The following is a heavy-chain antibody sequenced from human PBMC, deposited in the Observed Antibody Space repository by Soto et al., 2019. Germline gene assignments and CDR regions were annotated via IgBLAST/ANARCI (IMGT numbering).Heavy chain of an antibody. D-gene: IGHD2-15*01. CDR1: GGSITDYY. Sequence: QVHLQASGPGLVKPSETLSLTCTVSGGSITDYYWSWIRQPPGKGLEWIGYVSYSDITNYNPPLKSRVHKSVDTSRSQFSLKLNSVTAADTAVYYCALAGPLDYWGQGTLVTVSS. V-gene: IGHV4-59*01. J-gene: IGHJ4*02. CDR2: VSYSDIT. CDR3: ALAGPLDY.